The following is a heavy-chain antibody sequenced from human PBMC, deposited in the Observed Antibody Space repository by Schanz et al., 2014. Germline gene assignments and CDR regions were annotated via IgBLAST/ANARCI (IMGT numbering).Heavy chain of an antibody. Sequence: QVQLVQSGAEVKKPGASVKISCKASGYTFTDYYMYWVRQAPGQGLEWMGRINPNSGGTNYAQKFQGRVTMTRDTSISTDYTELRRLSSDDTAVYYCARDSYDILTGYPYDTFDIWGQGTMVTVSS. CDR2: INPNSGGT. D-gene: IGHD3-9*01. V-gene: IGHV1-2*06. CDR3: ARDSYDILTGYPYDTFDI. J-gene: IGHJ3*02. CDR1: GYTFTDYY.